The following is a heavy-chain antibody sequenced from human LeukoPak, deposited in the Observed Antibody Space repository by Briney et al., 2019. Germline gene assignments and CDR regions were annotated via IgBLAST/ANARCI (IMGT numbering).Heavy chain of an antibody. J-gene: IGHJ4*02. Sequence: ASVKVSCKASGYTFTGYYMHWVRQAPGQGLEWMGWINPNSGGTNYAQNFQGRVTMTRDTSISTAYMELSRLRSDDTAVYYCARDQGGYYSSSWVFDYWGQGTLVTVSS. CDR3: ARDQGGYYSSSWVFDY. V-gene: IGHV1-2*02. D-gene: IGHD6-13*01. CDR1: GYTFTGYY. CDR2: INPNSGGT.